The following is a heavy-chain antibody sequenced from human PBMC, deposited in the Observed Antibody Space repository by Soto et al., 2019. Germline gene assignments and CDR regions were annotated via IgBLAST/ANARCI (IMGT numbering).Heavy chain of an antibody. J-gene: IGHJ5*02. CDR2: IYYSGST. Sequence: SETLSLTCTGSGGSISSSSYYWGWIRQPPWKGLEWIGSIYYSGSTYYNPSLKSRVTISVDTSKNQFSLKLSSVTAADTAVYYCAREGDSSSWYLRGWFDPWGQGTLVTVSS. CDR3: AREGDSSSWYLRGWFDP. CDR1: GGSISSSSYY. D-gene: IGHD6-13*01. V-gene: IGHV4-39*07.